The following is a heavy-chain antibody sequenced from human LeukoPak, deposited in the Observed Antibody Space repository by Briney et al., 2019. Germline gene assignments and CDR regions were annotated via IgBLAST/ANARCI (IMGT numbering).Heavy chain of an antibody. D-gene: IGHD5-18*01. J-gene: IGHJ4*02. Sequence: PSETLSLTCAVYGGSFSGYYWSWIRQPAGKGLEWSGEINHSGSTNYNPSLKSRVTISVDTSKNQFSLKLSSVTAADTAVYYCAKDDRIQTRRYSYNYWGQGTLVTVSS. CDR2: INHSGST. V-gene: IGHV4-34*01. CDR1: GGSFSGYY. CDR3: AKDDRIQTRRYSYNY.